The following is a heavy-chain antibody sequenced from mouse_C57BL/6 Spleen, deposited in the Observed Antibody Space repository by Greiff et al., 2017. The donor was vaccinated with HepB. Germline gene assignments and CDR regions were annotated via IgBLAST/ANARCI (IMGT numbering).Heavy chain of an antibody. Sequence: EVMLVESGGGLVKPGGSLKLSCAASGFTFSSYAMSWVRQTPEKRLEWVATISDGGSYTYYHDNVKGRFTITRDNAKNNLYLQMSHLKSEDTAMYYCAREAYYSNYGDAYWGQGTLVTVSA. CDR2: ISDGGSYT. CDR1: GFTFSSYA. J-gene: IGHJ3*01. V-gene: IGHV5-4*01. CDR3: AREAYYSNYGDAY. D-gene: IGHD2-5*01.